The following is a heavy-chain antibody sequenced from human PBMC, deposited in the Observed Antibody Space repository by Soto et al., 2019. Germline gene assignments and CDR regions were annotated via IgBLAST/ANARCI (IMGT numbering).Heavy chain of an antibody. Sequence: QVQLVESGGGVVQPGRSLRLSCAASGFTFSSFAMHWVRQAPGKGLEWLAVISSDVVNYYYAESVKGRFTISRDNSKNTLYLQMNSLRKEDRAVYYGARGGAWTPEGLGYWGQGTLVTVSS. V-gene: IGHV3-30-3*01. CDR3: ARGGAWTPEGLGY. CDR2: ISSDVVNY. J-gene: IGHJ4*02. D-gene: IGHD2-15*01. CDR1: GFTFSSFA.